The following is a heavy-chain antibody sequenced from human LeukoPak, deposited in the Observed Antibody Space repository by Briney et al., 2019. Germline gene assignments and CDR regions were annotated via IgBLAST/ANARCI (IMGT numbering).Heavy chain of an antibody. J-gene: IGHJ4*02. CDR3: ARATREDILTGYYRVDFDY. D-gene: IGHD3-9*01. V-gene: IGHV4-39*01. CDR1: GGSISSSSYY. CDR2: IYYSGST. Sequence: SETLSLTCTVSGGSISSSSYYWGWIRQPPGKGLEWIGSIYYSGSTYYNPSLKSRVTISVDTSKNQFSLKLSSVTAADTAVYYCARATREDILTGYYRVDFDYWGQGTLVTVSS.